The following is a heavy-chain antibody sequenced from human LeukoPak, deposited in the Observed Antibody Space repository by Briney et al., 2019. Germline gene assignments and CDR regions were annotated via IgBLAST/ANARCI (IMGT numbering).Heavy chain of an antibody. CDR1: GFTFSSYG. CDR3: AKDTRGLRFTYDY. Sequence: GGSLRLSCAASGFTFSSYGMHWVRQAPGKGLEWVAVISYDGSNKYCADSVKGRFTISRDNSKNTLYLQMNSLRAEDTAVYYCAKDTRGLRFTYDYWGQGTLVTVSS. CDR2: ISYDGSNK. J-gene: IGHJ4*02. D-gene: IGHD5-12*01. V-gene: IGHV3-30*18.